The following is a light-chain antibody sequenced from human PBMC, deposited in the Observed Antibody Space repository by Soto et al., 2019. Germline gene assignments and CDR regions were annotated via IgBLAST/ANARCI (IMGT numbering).Light chain of an antibody. Sequence: QSALTQPASVSGSPGQSITSSCTGTSSDVGGYNYVSWYQQHPGKAPKLMIYEVSNRPSGVSNRFSGSRSGNTASLTSSGLQAEDEADYYCSSYTSSSTPVVFGGGTKVTVL. CDR1: SSDVGGYNY. CDR3: SSYTSSSTPVV. CDR2: EVS. V-gene: IGLV2-14*01. J-gene: IGLJ2*01.